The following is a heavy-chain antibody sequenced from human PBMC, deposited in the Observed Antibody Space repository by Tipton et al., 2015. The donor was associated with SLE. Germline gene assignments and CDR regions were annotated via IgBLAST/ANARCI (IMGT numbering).Heavy chain of an antibody. CDR2: IDILSDF. V-gene: IGHV3-21*04. Sequence: SLRLSCTGSGFIFNNYAINWVRQAPGKGLEWVSSIDILSDFNHADSVKGRFTVSRDKAKNTLYLQMSSLSAEDTAIYYCAGRRLIIFGHGMDVWGQGTTVTVSS. CDR1: GFIFNNYA. D-gene: IGHD3-16*01. CDR3: AGRRLIIFGHGMDV. J-gene: IGHJ6*02.